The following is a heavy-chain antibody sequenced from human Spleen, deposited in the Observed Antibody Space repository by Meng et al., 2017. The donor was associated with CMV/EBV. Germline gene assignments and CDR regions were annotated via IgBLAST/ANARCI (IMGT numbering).Heavy chain of an antibody. J-gene: IGHJ4*02. Sequence: KASGFTFNNYGINWVRQAPGQGLEWMGWVSVYNGNTQFAQRFQGRVTLTTDTSTTTAYMELESLKSDDTAVYYCARDDYGDSKEITYWGQGTLVTVSS. CDR1: GFTFNNYG. V-gene: IGHV1-18*01. CDR2: VSVYNGNT. CDR3: ARDDYGDSKEITY. D-gene: IGHD4-17*01.